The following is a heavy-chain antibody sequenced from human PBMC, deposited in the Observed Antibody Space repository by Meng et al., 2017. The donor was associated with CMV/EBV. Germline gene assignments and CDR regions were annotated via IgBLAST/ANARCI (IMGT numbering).Heavy chain of an antibody. CDR1: GYTFTSYG. Sequence: RRVQLGAEVSKAGGAVKVSGKPSGYTFTSYGTSWVRQVPGQGLEWMGWTRAYNGHTNYARKLQGRVTMTTDTSTSTAYMEVRCLRSDDTAVYYCARVGGGNWFDPWGQGTLVTVSS. D-gene: IGHD3-16*01. CDR2: TRAYNGHT. J-gene: IGHJ5*02. V-gene: IGHV1-18*01. CDR3: ARVGGGNWFDP.